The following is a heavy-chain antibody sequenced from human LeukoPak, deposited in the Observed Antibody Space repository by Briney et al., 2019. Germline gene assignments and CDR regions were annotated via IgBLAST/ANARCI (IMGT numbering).Heavy chain of an antibody. CDR1: GYTFTSYG. J-gene: IGHJ4*02. V-gene: IGHV1-69*13. CDR3: ARDSYYYGSGSHNFDY. CDR2: IIPIFGTA. D-gene: IGHD3-10*01. Sequence: ASVKVSCKASGYTFTSYGISWVRQAPGQGLEWMGGIIPIFGTANYAQKFQGRVTITADESTSTAYMELSSLRSEDTAVYYCARDSYYYGSGSHNFDYWGQGTLVTVSS.